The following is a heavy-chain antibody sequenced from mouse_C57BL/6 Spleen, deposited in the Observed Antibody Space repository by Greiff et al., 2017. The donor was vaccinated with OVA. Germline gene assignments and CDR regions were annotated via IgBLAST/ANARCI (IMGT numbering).Heavy chain of an antibody. CDR2: IYPGDGDT. V-gene: IGHV1-80*01. CDR3: ARGYYGSSGWYFDF. D-gene: IGHD1-1*01. CDR1: GYAFSSYW. J-gene: IGHJ1*03. Sequence: QVQLQQSGAELVKPGASVKISCKASGYAFSSYWMNWVKQRPGKGLEWIGQIYPGDGDTNYNGKFKGKATLTADKSSSTAYMQLSSLTSEDSAVYFCARGYYGSSGWYFDFWGTGTTVTVSS.